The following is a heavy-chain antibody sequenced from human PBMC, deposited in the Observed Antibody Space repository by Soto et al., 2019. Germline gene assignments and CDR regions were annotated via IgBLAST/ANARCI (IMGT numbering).Heavy chain of an antibody. V-gene: IGHV3-7*01. CDR2: IKQDGSEK. CDR3: ARDKVETGTTSSYFAY. J-gene: IGHJ4*02. CDR1: GFTFSSYA. Sequence: GGSLRLSCAASGFTFSSYAMSWVRQAPGKGLEWVAHIKQDGSEKYYVDSVRGRFTISRDNAKNSLYLQMNSLRAEDTAVYYCARDKVETGTTSSYFAYWGQGTLVTVSS. D-gene: IGHD1-1*01.